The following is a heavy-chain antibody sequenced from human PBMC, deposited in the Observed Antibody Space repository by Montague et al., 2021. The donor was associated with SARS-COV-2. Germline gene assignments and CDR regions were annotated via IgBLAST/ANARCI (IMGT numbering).Heavy chain of an antibody. V-gene: IGHV4-34*01. CDR2: ISPTGST. CDR1: GGSFSRYF. D-gene: IGHD6-6*01. CDR3: AGAPNEYYFDY. Sequence: SETLSLTCDVYGGSFSRYFWSWIRQPPGRGPELIGHISPTGSTRYNPSLDSRVTISLDTSKSRLSLALTSVTVADTSIYFCAGAPNEYYFDYWGQGTPVSVSS. J-gene: IGHJ4*02.